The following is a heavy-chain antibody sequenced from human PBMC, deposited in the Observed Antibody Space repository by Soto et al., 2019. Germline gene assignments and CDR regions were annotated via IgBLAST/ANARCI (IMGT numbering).Heavy chain of an antibody. CDR1: GFTFSSYS. CDR3: ARAFSRTYYYDSSGYFWNAFDI. Sequence: KAGGSLRLSCAASGFTFSSYSMNWVRQAPGKGLEWVSSISSSSSYIYYADSVKGRFTISRDNAKNSLYLQMNSLRAEDTAVYYCARAFSRTYYYDSSGYFWNAFDIWGQGTMVTV. D-gene: IGHD3-22*01. CDR2: ISSSSSYI. J-gene: IGHJ3*02. V-gene: IGHV3-21*01.